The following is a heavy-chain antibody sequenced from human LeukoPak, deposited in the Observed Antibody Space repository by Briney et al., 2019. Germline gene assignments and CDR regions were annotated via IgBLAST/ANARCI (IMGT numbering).Heavy chain of an antibody. V-gene: IGHV3-30*03. J-gene: IGHJ4*02. CDR2: ISYDGSNK. CDR3: ARCHGYPHYSFDY. Sequence: QPGRSLRLSCAASGFTFSSYGMHWVRQAPGKGLEWVAVISYDGSNKYYADSVKGRFTISRDNSKNSLYLQMNSLRPEDTAVYYCARCHGYPHYSFDYWGQGTLVTVSS. D-gene: IGHD3-22*01. CDR1: GFTFSSYG.